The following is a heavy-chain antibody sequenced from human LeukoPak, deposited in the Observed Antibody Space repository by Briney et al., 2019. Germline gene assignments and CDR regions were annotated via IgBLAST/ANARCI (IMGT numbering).Heavy chain of an antibody. CDR2: IYHSGST. D-gene: IGHD3-3*01. CDR1: GGSISSGGYY. J-gene: IGHJ3*02. Sequence: SETLSLTCTVSGGSISSGGYYWSWIRQPPGKGLEWIGYIYHSGSTYYNPSLKSRVTISVDTSKNQFSLKLSSVTAADTAVYYCARSIWSGPTHDAFDIWGQGTMVTVSS. V-gene: IGHV4-30-2*02. CDR3: ARSIWSGPTHDAFDI.